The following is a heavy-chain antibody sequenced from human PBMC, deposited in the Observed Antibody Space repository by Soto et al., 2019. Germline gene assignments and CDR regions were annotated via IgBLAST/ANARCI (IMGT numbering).Heavy chain of an antibody. J-gene: IGHJ6*02. CDR3: ARHSGWELPSFYYYYYGMDV. CDR2: IYYSGST. CDR1: GGSISSYY. Sequence: SETLSLTCTVSGGSISSYYWSWIRQPPGKGLEWIGYIYYSGSTYYNPSLKSRVTISVDTSKNQFSLKLSSVTAADTAVYYCARHSGWELPSFYYYYYGMDVWGQGTTVTVSS. D-gene: IGHD1-26*01. V-gene: IGHV4-59*04.